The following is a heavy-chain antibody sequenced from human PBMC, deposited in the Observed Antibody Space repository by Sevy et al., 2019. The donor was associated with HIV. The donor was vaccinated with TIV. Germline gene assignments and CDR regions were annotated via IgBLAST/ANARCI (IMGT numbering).Heavy chain of an antibody. J-gene: IGHJ5*02. CDR3: AKDFYPDYYDSSGFTSAGWFDP. CDR2: ISGSGGSK. V-gene: IGHV3-23*01. Sequence: GSLRLSCAASGFTFSSYAMSWVRQAPGKGLEWVSAISGSGGSKYYGDSVKGRFTISRDNSKNTLYLQMNSLRAEDTAVYYCAKDFYPDYYDSSGFTSAGWFDPWGQGTLVTVSS. D-gene: IGHD3-22*01. CDR1: GFTFSSYA.